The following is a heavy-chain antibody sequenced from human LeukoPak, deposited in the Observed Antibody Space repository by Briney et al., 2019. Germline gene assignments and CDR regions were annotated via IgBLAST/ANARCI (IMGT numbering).Heavy chain of an antibody. CDR3: AKDRGSGYHYFDY. CDR1: GFTFSIYA. D-gene: IGHD3-22*01. J-gene: IGHJ4*02. CDR2: ISGSGNST. Sequence: GGSLRLSCAASGFTFSIYAMSWVRQAPGTGLEWISVISGSGNSTYYADSVKGRFTVSRDNSKNTLYLQMNSLRAEDTAVYYCAKDRGSGYHYFDYWGQGTLVTVSS. V-gene: IGHV3-23*01.